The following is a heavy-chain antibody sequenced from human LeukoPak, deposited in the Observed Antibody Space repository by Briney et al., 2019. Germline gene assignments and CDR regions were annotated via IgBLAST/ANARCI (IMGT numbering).Heavy chain of an antibody. CDR1: GFSFSRYS. J-gene: IGHJ4*02. Sequence: GGSLRLSCAGSGFSFSRYSKNWVRRAPGKGLEWVSYIGDSSSRIYYADSVKGRFTISRDNAKNSLYLQMNSLRAEDTAVYYCARAPPDYGGYTNDCWGQGTLVTVSS. V-gene: IGHV3-48*01. CDR3: ARAPPDYGGYTNDC. D-gene: IGHD4-23*01. CDR2: IGDSSSRI.